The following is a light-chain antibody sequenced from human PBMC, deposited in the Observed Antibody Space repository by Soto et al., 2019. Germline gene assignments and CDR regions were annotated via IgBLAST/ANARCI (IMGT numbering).Light chain of an antibody. Sequence: QSALTQPASVSGSPGQSITISCTGTSSDVGGYNYVSWYQHHPGRAPKLMIYNAFDRPSGVSNRFSGSKSGNTASLTISGLQAEDEADYYGSSYRGSNTVVFGGGTKLTVL. CDR3: SSYRGSNTVV. CDR1: SSDVGGYNY. J-gene: IGLJ2*01. V-gene: IGLV2-14*03. CDR2: NAF.